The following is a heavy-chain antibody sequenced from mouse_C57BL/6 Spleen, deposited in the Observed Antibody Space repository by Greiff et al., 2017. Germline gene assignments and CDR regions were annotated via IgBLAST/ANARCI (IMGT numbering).Heavy chain of an antibody. CDR1: GFSLTSYG. CDR3: ASYDYDGAWFAY. CDR2: IWSDGST. Sequence: VKLQQSGPGLVAPSQSLSITCTVSGFSLTSYGVHWVRQPPGKGLEWLVVIWSDGSTTYNSALKSRLSISKDNSKSQVFLKMNSLQTDDTAMYYCASYDYDGAWFAYWGQGTLVTVSA. J-gene: IGHJ3*01. V-gene: IGHV2-6*03. D-gene: IGHD2-4*01.